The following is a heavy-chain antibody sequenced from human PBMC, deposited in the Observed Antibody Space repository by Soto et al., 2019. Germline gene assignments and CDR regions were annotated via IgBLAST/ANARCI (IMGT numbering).Heavy chain of an antibody. V-gene: IGHV4-34*01. CDR2: INHSGST. CDR3: ARGIRFLEWLPINWFDP. Sequence: PSETLSLTCAVYGGSFSGYYWSWIRQPPGKGLEWIGEINHSGSTNYNPSLKSRVTISVDTSKNQFSLKPSSVTAADTAVYYCARGIRFLEWLPINWFDPWGQGTLVTVS. J-gene: IGHJ5*02. CDR1: GGSFSGYY. D-gene: IGHD3-3*01.